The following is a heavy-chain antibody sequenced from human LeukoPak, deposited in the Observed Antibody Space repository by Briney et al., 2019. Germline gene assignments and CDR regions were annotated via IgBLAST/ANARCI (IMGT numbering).Heavy chain of an antibody. J-gene: IGHJ4*02. CDR3: ALVTYYDFWSGYGGTFDY. Sequence: ASVKVSCKASGYTFTGYYMHWVRQAPGQGLEWMGWINPNSGGTNYAQKFQGRVTMTRDTSISTAYMELSRLRSDDTAVYYCALVTYYDFWSGYGGTFDYWGQGTLVTVSS. D-gene: IGHD3-3*01. CDR1: GYTFTGYY. V-gene: IGHV1-2*02. CDR2: INPNSGGT.